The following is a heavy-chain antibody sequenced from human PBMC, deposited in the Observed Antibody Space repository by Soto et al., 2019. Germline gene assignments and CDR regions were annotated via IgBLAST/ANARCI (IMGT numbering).Heavy chain of an antibody. J-gene: IGHJ4*02. D-gene: IGHD1-26*01. CDR3: VRDSAWAFDF. CDR2: VSWNSGSI. CDR1: GFLFDNHA. Sequence: PGGSLRLSCAASGFLFDNHAMNWVRQAPGKGLEWVAGVSWNSGSIDYADSVRGRFTISRDNAKNLLDLQMNSLREEDTAVYYCVRDSAWAFDFWGQGTLVTVSS. V-gene: IGHV3-9*01.